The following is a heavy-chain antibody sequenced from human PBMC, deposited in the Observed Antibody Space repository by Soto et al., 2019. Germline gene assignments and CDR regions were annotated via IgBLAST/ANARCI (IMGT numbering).Heavy chain of an antibody. Sequence: GGSLRLSCVVSGFTFSTYWMHWVRQAPGKGLVWVSRIKSDGSRTSYADSVKGRFTISRDNAKNTLYLQLSSLRAEDTAVYYCAREFFYDTTGYHQTDAFDIWGQGTMVTVSS. CDR1: GFTFSTYW. CDR3: AREFFYDTTGYHQTDAFDI. D-gene: IGHD3-22*01. V-gene: IGHV3-74*01. J-gene: IGHJ3*02. CDR2: IKSDGSRT.